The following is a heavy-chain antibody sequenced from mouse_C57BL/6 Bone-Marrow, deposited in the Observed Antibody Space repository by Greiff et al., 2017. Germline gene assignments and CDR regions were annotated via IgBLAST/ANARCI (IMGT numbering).Heavy chain of an antibody. Sequence: VKLVESGAELMKPGASVKLSCKATGYTFTGYWIEWVKQRPGHGLEWIGEILPGSGSTNYNEKFKGKATFTADTSSNTAYMQLRSLTTEDSAIYYCASVGSSSYYYAMDYWGQGTSVTVSA. CDR3: ASVGSSSYYYAMDY. J-gene: IGHJ4*01. CDR1: GYTFTGYW. CDR2: ILPGSGST. V-gene: IGHV1-9*01. D-gene: IGHD1-1*01.